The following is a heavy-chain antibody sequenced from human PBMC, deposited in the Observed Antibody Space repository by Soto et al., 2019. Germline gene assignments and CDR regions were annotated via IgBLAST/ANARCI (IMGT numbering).Heavy chain of an antibody. CDR2: ISSSGSTI. CDR1: GFTFSDYY. Sequence: PVGSLRLSCAASGFTFSDYYMSWIRQAPGKGLEWVSYISSSGSTIYYADSVKGRFTISRDNAKNSLYLQMNSLRAEDTAVYYCARDISLKRGYSYGPFDYWGQGTLVTVSS. V-gene: IGHV3-11*01. J-gene: IGHJ4*02. CDR3: ARDISLKRGYSYGPFDY. D-gene: IGHD5-18*01.